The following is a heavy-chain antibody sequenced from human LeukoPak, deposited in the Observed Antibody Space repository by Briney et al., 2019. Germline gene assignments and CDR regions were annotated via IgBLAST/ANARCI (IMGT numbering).Heavy chain of an antibody. CDR3: ARARIAAAGMGYFQH. J-gene: IGHJ1*01. CDR2: IYHGGST. D-gene: IGHD6-13*01. V-gene: IGHV4-4*02. Sequence: GTLSLTCGVSGGSISSGNWWSWVRQPPGEGLEWIGEIYHGGSTNYNPSLKSRVTISVDTSKNQFSLKLSSVTAADTAVYYCARARIAAAGMGYFQHWGQGTLVTVSS. CDR1: GGSISSGNW.